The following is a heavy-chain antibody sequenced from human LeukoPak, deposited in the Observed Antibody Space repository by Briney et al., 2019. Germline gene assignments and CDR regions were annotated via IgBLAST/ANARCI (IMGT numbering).Heavy chain of an antibody. CDR1: GFTFSSYV. CDR3: AREGSYYPDY. Sequence: GGSLRLSCAASGFTFSSYVMHWVRQAPGKGLEWVAIISYDGSNEYYADSVKGRFTISRDNSKNTLYLQMNSLRAADTAVYYCAREGSYYPDYWGQGTLVTVSS. D-gene: IGHD1-26*01. V-gene: IGHV3-30*04. J-gene: IGHJ4*02. CDR2: ISYDGSNE.